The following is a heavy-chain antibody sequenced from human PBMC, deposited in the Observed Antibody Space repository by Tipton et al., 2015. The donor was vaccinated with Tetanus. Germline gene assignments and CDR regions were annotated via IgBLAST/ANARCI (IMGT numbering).Heavy chain of an antibody. CDR3: ARAHCTDGVCNFDF. CDR2: IYPGDSDT. D-gene: IGHD2-8*01. CDR1: GYIFNNYW. V-gene: IGHV5-51*01. J-gene: IGHJ4*02. Sequence: QLVQSGGEVKKPGESLKISCKGSGYIFNNYWIGWVRQKPAKGLEWMGIIYPGDSDTRYSPSFQGQPTISVDKSINTAYLQWSSLKASDTSMFYWARAHCTDGVCNFDFWGQGALVTVAS.